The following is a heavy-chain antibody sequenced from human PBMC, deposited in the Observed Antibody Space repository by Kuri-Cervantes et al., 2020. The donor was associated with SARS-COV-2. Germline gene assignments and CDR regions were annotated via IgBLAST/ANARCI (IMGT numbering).Heavy chain of an antibody. D-gene: IGHD3-10*01. Sequence: GSLRLSCTVSGGSITNLYWNWIRQPPGKGLEWIGYIYYSGSTNYNPSLKSRVTISVDTSKNQFSLKLSSVTAADTAVYYCARAGRSYYGSGSLTSDYGMDVWGQGTTVTVSS. V-gene: IGHV4-59*11. J-gene: IGHJ6*02. CDR2: IYYSGST. CDR1: GGSITNLY. CDR3: ARAGRSYYGSGSLTSDYGMDV.